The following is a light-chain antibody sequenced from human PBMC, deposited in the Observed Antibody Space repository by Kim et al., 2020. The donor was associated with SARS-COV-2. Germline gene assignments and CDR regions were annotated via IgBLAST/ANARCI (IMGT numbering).Light chain of an antibody. CDR3: QQYNKWPLT. V-gene: IGKV3-15*01. J-gene: IGKJ4*01. Sequence: EIVMTQSPATLSVSPGERATLSCRASQSVSSNLAWYQHKPGQGPRLLMYSASTRATGITARFSGSGSGTEFTLTISSLQTEDFAVYYCQQYNKWPLTFGGGTKVKIK. CDR1: QSVSSN. CDR2: SAS.